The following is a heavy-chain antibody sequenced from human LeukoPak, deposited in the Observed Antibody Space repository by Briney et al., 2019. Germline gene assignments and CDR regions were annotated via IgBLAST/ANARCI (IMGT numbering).Heavy chain of an antibody. Sequence: SSVKVSCKASGGTFSSYAISWVRQAPGQGLQWTGGIIPTFGTANYAQKFQGRVTITTDESTSTAYMELSSLRSEDTAVYYCASNRRDGYNYYFDYWGQGTLVTVSS. J-gene: IGHJ4*02. CDR1: GGTFSSYA. V-gene: IGHV1-69*05. CDR2: IIPTFGTA. CDR3: ASNRRDGYNYYFDY. D-gene: IGHD5-24*01.